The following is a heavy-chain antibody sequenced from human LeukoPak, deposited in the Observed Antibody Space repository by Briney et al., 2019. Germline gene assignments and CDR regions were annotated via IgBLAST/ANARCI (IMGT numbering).Heavy chain of an antibody. V-gene: IGHV3-11*01. D-gene: IGHD2-2*01. CDR1: GFTLSDYY. Sequence: GGSLRLSCAASGFTLSDYYLTWIRQAPGKGLEWVSYITSRGSTIYHADSVKGRFTISRDNAKNSLYLQMNSLRAEDTAVYYCAREWDCSSTSCYPGAFDIWGQGTMVTVSS. CDR2: ITSRGSTI. CDR3: AREWDCSSTSCYPGAFDI. J-gene: IGHJ3*02.